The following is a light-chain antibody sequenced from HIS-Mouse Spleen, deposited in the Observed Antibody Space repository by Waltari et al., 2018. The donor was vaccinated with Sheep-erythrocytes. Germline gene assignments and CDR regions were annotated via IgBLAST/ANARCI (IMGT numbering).Light chain of an antibody. Sequence: QSALTQPRSVSGSPGQSVTISCPGTSSDVGGYNYVSWYQHHPGKAPKLMIYDVSKRPSGVPERVSGSKSGTSASLAISGLRSEDEADYYCAAWDDSLSGPVFGGGTKLTVL. V-gene: IGLV2-11*01. J-gene: IGLJ2*01. CDR3: AAWDDSLSGPV. CDR2: DVS. CDR1: SSDVGGYNY.